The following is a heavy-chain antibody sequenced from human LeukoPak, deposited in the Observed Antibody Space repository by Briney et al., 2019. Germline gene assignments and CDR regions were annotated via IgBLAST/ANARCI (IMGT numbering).Heavy chain of an antibody. D-gene: IGHD6-19*01. CDR1: GFIFNNYW. CDR3: TRQWHTPSDY. Sequence: GGSLRLSCAASGFIFNNYWMHWVRQTPGEGPLWLSRINGDGSSTSYAYSVQGRFIISRDNAKNTLYLQMSSLRAEDTAVYYCTRQWHTPSDYWGQGTLVTVSS. J-gene: IGHJ4*02. V-gene: IGHV3-74*01. CDR2: INGDGSST.